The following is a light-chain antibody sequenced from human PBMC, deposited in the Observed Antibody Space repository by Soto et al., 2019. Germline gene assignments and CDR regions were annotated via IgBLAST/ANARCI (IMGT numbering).Light chain of an antibody. CDR2: DVS. J-gene: IGLJ2*01. CDR3: CSYGGGYTPLV. CDR1: RSDVGGYNY. V-gene: IGLV2-11*01. Sequence: QSALTQPRSVSGSPGQSVTISCTGSRSDVGGYNYVSWYQQHPGKAPKLMIYDVSKRPSGVPGRFSGSKSGNTASLTISGLQAEDEADYYCCSYGGGYTPLVFGGGNKVTVL.